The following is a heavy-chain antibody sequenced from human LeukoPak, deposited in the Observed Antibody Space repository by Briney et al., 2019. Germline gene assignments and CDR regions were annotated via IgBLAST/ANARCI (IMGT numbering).Heavy chain of an antibody. V-gene: IGHV1-69*04. CDR3: ARDPIVVVAATHYYYYGMDV. Sequence: SVKVSCEASGGTFSSYTISWVRQAPGQGLEWMGRIIPILGIANYAQKFQGRVTITADKSTSTAYMELSSLRSEDTAVYYCARDPIVVVAATHYYYYGMDVWGQGTTVTVSS. CDR1: GGTFSSYT. CDR2: IIPILGIA. D-gene: IGHD2-15*01. J-gene: IGHJ6*02.